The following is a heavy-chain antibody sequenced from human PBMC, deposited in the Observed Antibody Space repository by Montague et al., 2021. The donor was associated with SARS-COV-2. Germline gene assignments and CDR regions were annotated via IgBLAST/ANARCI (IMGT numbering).Heavy chain of an antibody. V-gene: IGHV4-59*01. CDR1: GGSISGYY. CDR2: IYHSGNT. CDR3: AREYRIELWQTNWYFGL. Sequence: SETLSLTCSVSGGSISGYYWSWIRQPPGKGLEWIGYIYHSGNTKYNPSLKSRVGRSVDTSKNQFSLRLSSVTAADTAVYYCAREYRIELWQTNWYFGLWGRGTLVTVSS. J-gene: IGHJ2*01. D-gene: IGHD3-16*01.